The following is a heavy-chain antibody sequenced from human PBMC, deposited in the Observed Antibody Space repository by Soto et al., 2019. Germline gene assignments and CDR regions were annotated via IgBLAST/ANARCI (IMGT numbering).Heavy chain of an antibody. V-gene: IGHV3-23*01. D-gene: IGHD2-21*02. CDR2: TSCSGRMS. J-gene: IGHJ4*02. CDR3: AKASPAFCGGDSSKDY. Sequence: GSLRLSCAASGFIFSNYALTLVRQGPGRGLQWVSTTSCSGRMSCYADSVKGRFNISRDNSNNTLFPQMSSLRAEDTAIYYCAKASPAFCGGDSSKDYWGQGALVTVSS. CDR1: GFIFSNYA.